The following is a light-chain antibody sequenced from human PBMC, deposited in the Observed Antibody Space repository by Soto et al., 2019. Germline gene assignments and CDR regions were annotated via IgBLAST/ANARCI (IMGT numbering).Light chain of an antibody. Sequence: QSVLTQPPSASGSPGQSVTIPCTGTSSDVGAYNYVSWYQQHPGKAPKLMIYEVTKRPSGVPDRFSGSKSGNTASLTVSGLQAEDEADYYCSSYADSISVLFGGGTKLTVL. CDR2: EVT. J-gene: IGLJ3*02. CDR1: SSDVGAYNY. V-gene: IGLV2-8*01. CDR3: SSYADSISVL.